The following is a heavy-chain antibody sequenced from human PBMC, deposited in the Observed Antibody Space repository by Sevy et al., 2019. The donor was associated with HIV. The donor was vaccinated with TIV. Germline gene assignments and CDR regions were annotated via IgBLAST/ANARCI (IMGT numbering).Heavy chain of an antibody. CDR1: RFTFSTYD. CDR3: AKGQGYDYIWGNERSEYYFDY. Sequence: GGSLRLSCAASRFTFSTYDIHWVRQAPGKGLEWVAVISHDGSYQYYTDSVKGRFTNSRDDSKNKAYLQMNSLRADDSGVYYCAKGQGYDYIWGNERSEYYFDYWGQRTLVTVSS. D-gene: IGHD3-16*01. V-gene: IGHV3-30*18. J-gene: IGHJ4*02. CDR2: ISHDGSYQ.